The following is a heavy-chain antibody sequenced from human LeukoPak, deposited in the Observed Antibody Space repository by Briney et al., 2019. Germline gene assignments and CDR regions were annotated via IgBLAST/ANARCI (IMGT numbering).Heavy chain of an antibody. J-gene: IGHJ5*02. CDR2: IRFDGSNK. CDR1: GITVSNYG. V-gene: IGHV3-30*02. CDR3: ASGGYDILTASGS. Sequence: GGSLRLSCAASGITVSNYGMHWVRQAPGKGLEWVAYIRFDGSNKYYADSVKGRFTISRDNSKNTLYLQMNSLRLEDTAVYYCASGGYDILTASGSWGQGTLVTVSS. D-gene: IGHD3-9*01.